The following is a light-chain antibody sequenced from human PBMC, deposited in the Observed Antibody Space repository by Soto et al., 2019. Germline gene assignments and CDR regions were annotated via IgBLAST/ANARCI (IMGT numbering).Light chain of an antibody. CDR2: DAS. J-gene: IGKJ1*01. V-gene: IGKV1-5*01. Sequence: DIQMTQSPSTLSASVGDRVTITCRASQSISSWLAWYQQKPGKAPKLLIYDASSLESGVPSRFSGSGSGTDFTLTISSLQPGDFATYYCQQYNSYSPTFGQGTKVEIK. CDR1: QSISSW. CDR3: QQYNSYSPT.